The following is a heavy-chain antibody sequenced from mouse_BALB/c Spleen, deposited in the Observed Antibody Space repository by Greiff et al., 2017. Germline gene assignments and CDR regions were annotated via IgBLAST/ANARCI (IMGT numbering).Heavy chain of an antibody. Sequence: VQLKESGPGLVKPSQSLSLTCTVTGYSITSDYAWNWIRQFPGNKLEWMGYISYSGSTSYNPSLKSRISITRDTSKNQFFLQLNSVTTEDTATYYCASPYYGNWFAYWGQGTLVTVSA. CDR3: ASPYYGNWFAY. CDR2: ISYSGST. J-gene: IGHJ3*01. V-gene: IGHV3-2*02. CDR1: GYSITSDYA. D-gene: IGHD2-10*01.